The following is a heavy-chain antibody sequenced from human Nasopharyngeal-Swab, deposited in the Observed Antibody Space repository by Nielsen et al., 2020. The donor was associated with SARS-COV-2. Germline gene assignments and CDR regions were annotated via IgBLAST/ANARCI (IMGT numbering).Heavy chain of an antibody. V-gene: IGHV3-49*04. J-gene: IGHJ4*02. D-gene: IGHD3-10*01. Sequence: GESLKISCTASGFTFGDYAMTWVRQAPGKGLEWVGFIRSQAYGGTTEYAASVKGRFTISRDDSKSIAYLQMNSLKTEDTAVYYCTRAVGLLWFGAYWGQGTLVTVSS. CDR3: TRAVGLLWFGAY. CDR1: GFTFGDYA. CDR2: IRSQAYGGTT.